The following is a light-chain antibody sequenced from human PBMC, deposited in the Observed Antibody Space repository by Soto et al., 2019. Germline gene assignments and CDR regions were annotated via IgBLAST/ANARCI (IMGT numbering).Light chain of an antibody. J-gene: IGKJ1*01. V-gene: IGKV3-15*01. CDR2: GAS. Sequence: EIVMTQSPATLSVSPGERATLSCRASQSISDNLAWYQHKPGQASRLLIYGASTRATGIPARFSGSGSGTDFTLTISSLQSEDFALYYSQMFHGWPWTFGQGTKVEIK. CDR3: QMFHGWPWT. CDR1: QSISDN.